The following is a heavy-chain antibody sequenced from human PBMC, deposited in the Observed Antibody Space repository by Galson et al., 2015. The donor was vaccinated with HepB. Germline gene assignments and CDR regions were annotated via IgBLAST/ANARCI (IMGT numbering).Heavy chain of an antibody. Sequence: SLRLSCAASGFTFRSYWMHWVRQAPGKGLVWVSGINSDDSSTIYADSVKGRFITSRDNAKNTLYLHMNSLRAEDTAAYYCAREAPPASFNYWGQGTLVTVSS. J-gene: IGHJ4*02. V-gene: IGHV3-74*01. CDR2: INSDDSST. CDR1: GFTFRSYW. CDR3: AREAPPASFNY.